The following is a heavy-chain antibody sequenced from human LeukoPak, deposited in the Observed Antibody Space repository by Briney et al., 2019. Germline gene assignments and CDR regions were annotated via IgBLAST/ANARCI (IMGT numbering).Heavy chain of an antibody. CDR2: IYYDGST. Sequence: SETLSLTCSVSGGSISRSSDYWGWIRESPGEGLEWIGTIYYDGSTYYNPSLKSRDTISMDTSKNQFSLNLSSVTAADTAVYYCTRDSQLEWFYSWGQGTLVTVSS. J-gene: IGHJ5*01. D-gene: IGHD3-10*01. CDR1: GGSISRSSDY. V-gene: IGHV4-39*07. CDR3: TRDSQLEWFYS.